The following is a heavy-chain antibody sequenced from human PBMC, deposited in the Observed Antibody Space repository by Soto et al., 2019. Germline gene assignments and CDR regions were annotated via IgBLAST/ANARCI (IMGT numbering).Heavy chain of an antibody. CDR1: GGTFSSYA. V-gene: IGHV1-69*12. CDR2: IIPIYGTA. Sequence: QVQLVQSGAEVKKPGSSVKVSCKASGGTFSSYAISWVRQTPGQGLEWMGGIIPIYGTANYAQKFQGRVTITADESTSTAYMELSSLRSEDTAVYYCARGKNWNYVLDWFDPWGQGTLVTVSS. CDR3: ARGKNWNYVLDWFDP. D-gene: IGHD1-7*01. J-gene: IGHJ5*02.